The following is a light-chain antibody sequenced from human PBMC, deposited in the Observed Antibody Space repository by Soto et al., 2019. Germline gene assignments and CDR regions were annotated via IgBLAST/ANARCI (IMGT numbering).Light chain of an antibody. CDR2: NNS. CDR1: SSNIGSNT. CDR3: AAWDDSLRGLE. V-gene: IGLV1-44*01. J-gene: IGLJ2*01. Sequence: QSVLTQPPSASGTPGQMVTISCSGSSSNIGSNTVNWYQQLPGMAPKLLIYNNSQRPSGVPDRFSGSKSGTSASLAISGLQSEDEADYYFAAWDDSLRGLEFGGGTKVTVL.